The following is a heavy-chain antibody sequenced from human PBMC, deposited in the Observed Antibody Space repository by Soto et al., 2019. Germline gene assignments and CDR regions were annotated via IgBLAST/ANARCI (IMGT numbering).Heavy chain of an antibody. V-gene: IGHV1-2*02. J-gene: IGHJ6*03. Sequence: VASVKVSCKTSGDSFNDYYIHWVRQAPGQGLEWMGWINPNGGGTKYAQKFQGRVTVTRDTSIRTVYMELSSLRSGDTAVYYCARESGGATATLDYYYFYMDVWGKGTTVTVSS. CDR3: ARESGGATATLDYYYFYMDV. CDR2: INPNGGGT. D-gene: IGHD5-12*01. CDR1: GDSFNDYY.